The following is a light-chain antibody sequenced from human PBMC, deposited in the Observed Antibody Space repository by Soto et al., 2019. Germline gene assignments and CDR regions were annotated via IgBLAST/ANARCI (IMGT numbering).Light chain of an antibody. Sequence: DIQMTQSPSTLSASVGDRVTITCRASQSISSWLAWYQQKPGKAPKLLIYDASSLESEVPSRFSGSGSGTEFTLTISSLQPDDFATYYCQQYNSSNTFGQGTKLEIK. CDR1: QSISSW. CDR2: DAS. V-gene: IGKV1-5*01. CDR3: QQYNSSNT. J-gene: IGKJ2*01.